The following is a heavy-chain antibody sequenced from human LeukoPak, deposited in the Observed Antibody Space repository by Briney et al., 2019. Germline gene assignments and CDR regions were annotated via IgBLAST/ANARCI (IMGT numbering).Heavy chain of an antibody. CDR3: ARVSGYCSGGSCYGLPSHGMDV. J-gene: IGHJ6*02. V-gene: IGHV1-46*01. D-gene: IGHD2-15*01. CDR1: GYTFTNYY. CDR2: LNPSAGST. Sequence: ASVNVSCKASGYTFTNYYIHWVRQAPGQGLEWMGILNPSAGSTNFAQKFQGRVTMTRDTSTSTVYMELSSLTSEDTAIYYCARVSGYCSGGSCYGLPSHGMDVWGQGTTVTVSS.